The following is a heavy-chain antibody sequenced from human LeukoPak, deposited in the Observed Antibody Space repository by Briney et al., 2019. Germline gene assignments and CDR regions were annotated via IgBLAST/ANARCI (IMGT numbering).Heavy chain of an antibody. D-gene: IGHD5-24*01. CDR3: ASEPKLRRPYYYYYMDV. J-gene: IGHJ6*03. V-gene: IGHV1-2*02. CDR1: GYTFTGYY. CDR2: INPNSGGT. Sequence: ASVKVSCKASGYTFTGYYMHWVRQAPGQGLEWMGWINPNSGGTNYAQKFQGRVTMTRDTSISTAYMELSRLRSDDTAVYYCASEPKLRRPYYYYYMDVWGKGITVTVSS.